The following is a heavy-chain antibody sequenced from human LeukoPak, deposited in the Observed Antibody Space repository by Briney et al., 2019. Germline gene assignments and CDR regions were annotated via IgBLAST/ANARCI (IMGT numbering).Heavy chain of an antibody. D-gene: IGHD3-3*01. Sequence: GGSLRLSCAASGFTFSNAWMSWVRQAPGKGLEWVGRIKSKTDGGTTDYAAPVKGRFTISRDDSKNTLYLQMNSLKTEDTAVYYCTTDPVTIFGVVIGYWGQGTRVTVSS. CDR3: TTDPVTIFGVVIGY. V-gene: IGHV3-15*01. J-gene: IGHJ4*02. CDR2: IKSKTDGGTT. CDR1: GFTFSNAW.